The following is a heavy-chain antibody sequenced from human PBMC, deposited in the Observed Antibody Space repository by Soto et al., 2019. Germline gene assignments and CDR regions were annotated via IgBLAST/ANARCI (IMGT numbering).Heavy chain of an antibody. CDR3: AKDGYSSGWYVDYYYYYGIDV. D-gene: IGHD6-19*01. J-gene: IGHJ6*02. V-gene: IGHV3-30*18. CDR2: ISYDGSNK. CDR1: GFTFSSYG. Sequence: QVQLVESGGGVVQPGRSLRLSCAASGFTFSSYGMHWVRQAPGKGLEWVAVISYDGSNKYYADSVKGRFTISRDNSKNTLYLQMNSLRAEDTAVYYCAKDGYSSGWYVDYYYYYGIDVWGQGTTVTVSS.